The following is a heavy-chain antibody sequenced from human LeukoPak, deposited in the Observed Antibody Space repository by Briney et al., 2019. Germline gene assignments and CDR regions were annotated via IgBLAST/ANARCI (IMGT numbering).Heavy chain of an antibody. J-gene: IGHJ5*02. D-gene: IGHD2-2*01. V-gene: IGHV1-8*01. CDR3: ARGAVVVPAANWFDP. Sequence: WASVKVSCKASGYTFTSYDINWVRQATGQGLEWMGWMTPNSGNTGYAQKFQGRLTMTRSTSISTAYMELTSLRSEDTAVYYCARGAVVVPAANWFDPWGQGTLVTVSS. CDR2: MTPNSGNT. CDR1: GYTFTSYD.